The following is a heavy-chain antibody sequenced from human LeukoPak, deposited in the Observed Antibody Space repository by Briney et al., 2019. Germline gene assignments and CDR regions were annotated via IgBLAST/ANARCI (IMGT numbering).Heavy chain of an antibody. CDR1: GFTFVSSA. D-gene: IGHD3-22*01. CDR2: IVVGSGNT. J-gene: IGHJ4*02. CDR3: AAVFYDSSGYYARIFDY. V-gene: IGHV1-58*01. Sequence: GTSVKVSCKASGFTFVSSAVQWVRQARGQHLEWIGWIVVGSGNTNYAQKFQERVTITRDMSTSTAYMELSSLRSEDTAVYYCAAVFYDSSGYYARIFDYWGQGTLVTVSS.